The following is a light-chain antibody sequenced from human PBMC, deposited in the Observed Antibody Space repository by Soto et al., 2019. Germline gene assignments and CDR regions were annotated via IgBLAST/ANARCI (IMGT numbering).Light chain of an antibody. CDR3: QVWDGSTDAV. J-gene: IGLJ2*01. CDR2: SDN. Sequence: SYELTQPPSVSAAPGKTATITCGGNNIGNLDVHWYQQKPGQAPVLVIFSDNDRPSGLPDRFSGSNSGNTATLTISRVDAGDEANYYCQVWDGSTDAVFGGGTKVTVL. CDR1: NIGNLD. V-gene: IGLV3-21*04.